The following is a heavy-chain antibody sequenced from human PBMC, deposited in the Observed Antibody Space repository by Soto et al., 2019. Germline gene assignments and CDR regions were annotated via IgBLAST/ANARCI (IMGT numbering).Heavy chain of an antibody. CDR3: ARSYGTGFLSGY. CDR2: IKQDGSET. V-gene: IGHV3-7*01. Sequence: EVHLVESGGGLVRPGESLRLSCAASGFTFTNFRMSWLRQAPGKGLEWVANIKQDGSETRYVDSVKGRFTISRDNAKNSLFLQMNSLRAEDPAIYYCARSYGTGFLSGYWGQGTLVTVST. D-gene: IGHD3-10*01. J-gene: IGHJ4*02. CDR1: GFTFTNFR.